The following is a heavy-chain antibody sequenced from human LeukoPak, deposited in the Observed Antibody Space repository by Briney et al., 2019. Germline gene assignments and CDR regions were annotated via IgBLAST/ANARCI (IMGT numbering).Heavy chain of an antibody. CDR3: AKDRSGGSGSYSTFDY. CDR2: ISGSGGST. J-gene: IGHJ4*02. Sequence: PGGSLRLSCAASGFTFSNYAMSWVRQAPGKGLEWVSGISGSGGSTNYADSVEGRFTISRDNSKNTLYLQMNSLRAGDTAVYYCAKDRSGGSGSYSTFDYWGQGTLVTVSS. D-gene: IGHD3-10*01. V-gene: IGHV3-23*01. CDR1: GFTFSNYA.